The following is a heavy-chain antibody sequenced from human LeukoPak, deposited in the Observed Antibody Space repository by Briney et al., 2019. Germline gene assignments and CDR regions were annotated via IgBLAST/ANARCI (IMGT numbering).Heavy chain of an antibody. CDR3: ARDYYDSSGYYSVWFDP. Sequence: ASVKVSCKASGYTFTGYYMHWVRQAPGQGLEWMGWINPNSGGTNYAQKFQGRVTMTRDTSISTAYMELSRLRSDDTAVYYCARDYYDSSGYYSVWFDPWGQGTLVTASS. CDR1: GYTFTGYY. J-gene: IGHJ5*02. D-gene: IGHD3-22*01. CDR2: INPNSGGT. V-gene: IGHV1-2*02.